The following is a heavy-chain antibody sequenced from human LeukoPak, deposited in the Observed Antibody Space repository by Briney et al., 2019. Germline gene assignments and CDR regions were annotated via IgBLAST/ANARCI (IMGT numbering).Heavy chain of an antibody. Sequence: SETLSLTCTVSGGSISSYYWSWIRQPAGKGLEWIGRIYTSGSTNYNPSLKSRVTMSVDTSKNQFSLKLSSVTAADTAVYYCARDQGTIILGYFDYWGQGTLVTVSS. CDR1: GGSISSYY. CDR3: ARDQGTIILGYFDY. V-gene: IGHV4-4*07. D-gene: IGHD3-22*01. CDR2: IYTSGST. J-gene: IGHJ4*02.